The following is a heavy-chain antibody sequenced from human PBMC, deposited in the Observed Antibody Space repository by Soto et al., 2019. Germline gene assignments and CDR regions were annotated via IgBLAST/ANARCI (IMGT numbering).Heavy chain of an antibody. Sequence: GGSLRLSCAASGFTFSSYAMSWVRQAPGKGLEWVSAISGSGGSTYYADSVKGRFTISRDNSKNTLYLQMNSLRAEDTAVYYCANSGYSYGSFDHWGQGTLVTVSS. D-gene: IGHD5-18*01. J-gene: IGHJ4*02. CDR2: ISGSGGST. CDR1: GFTFSSYA. V-gene: IGHV3-23*01. CDR3: ANSGYSYGSFDH.